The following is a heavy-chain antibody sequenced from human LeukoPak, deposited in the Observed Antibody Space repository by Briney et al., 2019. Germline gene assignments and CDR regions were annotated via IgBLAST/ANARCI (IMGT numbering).Heavy chain of an antibody. V-gene: IGHV1-69*04. CDR3: ARARSPSSGYLLRDHNWFDP. CDR1: GGTFSSYA. Sequence: SVKVSCKASGGTFSSYAISWVRQAPGQGLEWMGRIIPILGIANYAQKVQGRVTITTDESTTTAYMELSSLRSEDTAVYYCARARSPSSGYLLRDHNWFDPWGQGTLVTVSS. D-gene: IGHD3-22*01. CDR2: IIPILGIA. J-gene: IGHJ5*02.